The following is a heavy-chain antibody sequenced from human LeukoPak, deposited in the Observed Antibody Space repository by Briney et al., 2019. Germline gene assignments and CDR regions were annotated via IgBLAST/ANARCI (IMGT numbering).Heavy chain of an antibody. V-gene: IGHV3-30-3*01. D-gene: IGHD6-19*01. Sequence: GRSLRLSCAASGFTFSSYAMHWVRQAPGKGLEWVAVISYDGSNKYYADSVKGRFTISRDNSKNTLYLQMNSLRAEDTAVYYCARDKQWLVWTRSYGMDVWGQGTTVTVSS. J-gene: IGHJ6*02. CDR2: ISYDGSNK. CDR1: GFTFSSYA. CDR3: ARDKQWLVWTRSYGMDV.